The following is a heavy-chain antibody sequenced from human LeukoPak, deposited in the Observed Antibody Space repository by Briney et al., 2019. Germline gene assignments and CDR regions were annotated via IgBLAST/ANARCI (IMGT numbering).Heavy chain of an antibody. CDR3: ARDEYCSSTSCPPGY. CDR1: GYTFTGHY. CDR2: IIPIFGTA. J-gene: IGHJ4*02. Sequence: GASVKVSCKASGYTFTGHYMHWVRQAPGQGLEWMGGIIPIFGTANYAQKFQGRVTITTDESTSTAYMELSSLRSEDTAVYYCARDEYCSSTSCPPGYWGQGTLVTVSS. V-gene: IGHV1-69*05. D-gene: IGHD2-2*01.